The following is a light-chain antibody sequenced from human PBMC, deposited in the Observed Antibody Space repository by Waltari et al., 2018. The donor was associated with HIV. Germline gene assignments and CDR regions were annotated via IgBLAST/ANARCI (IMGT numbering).Light chain of an antibody. CDR1: PDFDSTNSY. Sequence: TVVNHEPSLSASPGGRVTLTCGLSPDFDSTNSYPSWYQQTPRQLPLNVIYNPDTRSSGVPDRFSGSILGNKAALTITGAQADDESDYYCLLHTRGGISVFGGGTKLTVL. CDR2: NPD. V-gene: IGLV8-61*01. CDR3: LLHTRGGISV. J-gene: IGLJ2*01.